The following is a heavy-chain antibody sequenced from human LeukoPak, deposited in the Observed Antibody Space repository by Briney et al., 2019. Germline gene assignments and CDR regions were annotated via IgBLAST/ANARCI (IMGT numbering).Heavy chain of an antibody. V-gene: IGHV3-7*03. CDR1: GFPFSSYW. Sequence: GGSLRLSCVASGFPFSSYWMTWVRQAPGKGLEWVANIRQDGDTKYYVDSVKGRFTISRDNAKNSLYLQMNSLRAEDTAVYYCARDGDTLDYWGQGTLVTVSS. CDR3: ARDGDTLDY. D-gene: IGHD5-18*01. CDR2: IRQDGDTK. J-gene: IGHJ4*02.